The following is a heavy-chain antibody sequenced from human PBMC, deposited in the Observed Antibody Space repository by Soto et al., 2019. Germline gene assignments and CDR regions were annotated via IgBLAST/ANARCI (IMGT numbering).Heavy chain of an antibody. J-gene: IGHJ5*02. CDR2: IYYSGST. D-gene: IGHD4-4*01. V-gene: IGHV4-30-4*01. CDR3: ARALERGYSNYENWFDP. CDR1: GGSISSGDYY. Sequence: QVQLQESGPGLVKPSQTLSLTCTVSGGSISSGDYYWSWIRQPPGKGLEWIGYIYYSGSTYYNPSLKRRVNISVDTSQNQFSLKLSSVTAADTAVYYCARALERGYSNYENWFDPWGQGTLVTVSS.